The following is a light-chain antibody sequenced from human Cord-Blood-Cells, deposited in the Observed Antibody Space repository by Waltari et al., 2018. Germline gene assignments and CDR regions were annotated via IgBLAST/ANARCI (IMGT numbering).Light chain of an antibody. CDR3: CSYAGSSTYV. CDR1: SSDVGSYNL. Sequence: QSALTQPASVSGSPAQSITISCTGTSSDVGSYNLLSWYQQHPGKAPKLMIYEVSKRPSGVSNRFSGSKSGNTASLTISGLQAEDEADYYCCSYAGSSTYVFGTGTKVTVL. CDR2: EVS. J-gene: IGLJ1*01. V-gene: IGLV2-23*02.